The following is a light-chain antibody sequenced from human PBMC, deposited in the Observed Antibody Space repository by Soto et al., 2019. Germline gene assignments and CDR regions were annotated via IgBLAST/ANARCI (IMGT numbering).Light chain of an antibody. CDR1: QNIRSK. Sequence: ETVMTQSPATLSVSPGEGATLSCRASQNIRSKLAWYQQKPGQAPRLLISGASTRATGIPVRFSGSGSGTEFALAISSLQSEDFAVYYCQQYENWPSITFGQGTRLEI. J-gene: IGKJ5*01. V-gene: IGKV3-15*01. CDR2: GAS. CDR3: QQYENWPSIT.